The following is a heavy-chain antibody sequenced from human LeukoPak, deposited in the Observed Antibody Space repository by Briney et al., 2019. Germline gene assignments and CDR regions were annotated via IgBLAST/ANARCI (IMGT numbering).Heavy chain of an antibody. J-gene: IGHJ6*02. CDR3: TRNPGMDV. V-gene: IGHV3-66*01. CDR1: GFTVSSNY. CDR2: IYSGGIT. Sequence: PGGSLRLSCAASGFTVSSNYMSWVRQAPGKGLEWVSVIYSGGITYYADSVKGRFTISRDNAKNTLYLQTNSLRTEDTAVYYCTRNPGMDVWGQGTTVTVSS.